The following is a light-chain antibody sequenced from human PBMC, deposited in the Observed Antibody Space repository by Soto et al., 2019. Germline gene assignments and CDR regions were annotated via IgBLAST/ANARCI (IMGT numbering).Light chain of an antibody. CDR1: KLGAKY. CDR3: QAWDSSTVV. J-gene: IGLJ2*01. V-gene: IGLV3-1*01. CDR2: QDS. Sequence: SYELTQPPSVSVSPGQTASITCSGDKLGAKYACWYRQKPGQSPVLVIYQDSKRPSGIPERFSGSNSGDTATLTISGTQAMDEADYYCQAWDSSTVVFGGGTKVTFL.